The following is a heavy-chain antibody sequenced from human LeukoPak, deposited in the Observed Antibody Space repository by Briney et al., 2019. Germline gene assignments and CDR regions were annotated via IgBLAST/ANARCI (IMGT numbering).Heavy chain of an antibody. Sequence: GGSLRLSCSASGFTFSSYAMRWVRQAPGRGLEYVSGISSNGGSTNYEDSVKGRFTISRDNSKNTLYLQMSSLRTEDTAVYYCVRGHSSSSNYFDYWGQGSLVTVSS. V-gene: IGHV3-64D*09. D-gene: IGHD6-6*01. CDR1: GFTFSSYA. CDR2: ISSNGGST. J-gene: IGHJ4*02. CDR3: VRGHSSSSNYFDY.